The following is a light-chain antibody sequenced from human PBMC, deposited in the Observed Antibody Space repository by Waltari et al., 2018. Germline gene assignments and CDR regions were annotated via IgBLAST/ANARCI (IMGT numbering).Light chain of an antibody. CDR1: QSVSTK. CDR3: QHYEGWPPWT. V-gene: IGKV3-15*01. Sequence: EIVLTQSPATLSVSPGERATLSCRASQSVSTKVAWYQQRPGPAPRLLICAASSRATGVPARFGGSGSETDFTLTISGLQSEDFAVYYCQHYEGWPPWTFGQGTKV. J-gene: IGKJ1*01. CDR2: AAS.